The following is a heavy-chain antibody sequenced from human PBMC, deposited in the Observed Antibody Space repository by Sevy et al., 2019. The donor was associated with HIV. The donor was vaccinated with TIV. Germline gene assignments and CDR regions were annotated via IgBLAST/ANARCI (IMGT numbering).Heavy chain of an antibody. J-gene: IGHJ6*02. CDR1: GFTFRDHA. V-gene: IGHV3-30*04. CDR3: ARDLYSGYANYYYYGMDV. D-gene: IGHD5-12*01. Sequence: GGSLRLSCAASGFTFRDHAMHWVRQAPGKGLEWVTVISYDGSNKYYGDSVKGPFTISRDTSKSTVYLQMDSLRAEDMALYYCARDLYSGYANYYYYGMDVWGQGTTVTVSS. CDR2: ISYDGSNK.